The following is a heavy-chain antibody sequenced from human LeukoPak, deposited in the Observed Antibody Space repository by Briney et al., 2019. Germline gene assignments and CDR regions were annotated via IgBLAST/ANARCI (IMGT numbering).Heavy chain of an antibody. CDR1: GGSISSSSYY. J-gene: IGHJ5*02. V-gene: IGHV4-39*01. D-gene: IGHD3-9*01. Sequence: PSETLSLTCTVSGGSISSSSYYWGWIRQPPGKGLEWIGSIYYSGSTYYNPSLKSRVTISVDTSKNQFSLKLSSVTAADTAVYYCARRILRARLNYDILTGYYHNWFDPWGQGTLVTVSS. CDR3: ARRILRARLNYDILTGYYHNWFDP. CDR2: IYYSGST.